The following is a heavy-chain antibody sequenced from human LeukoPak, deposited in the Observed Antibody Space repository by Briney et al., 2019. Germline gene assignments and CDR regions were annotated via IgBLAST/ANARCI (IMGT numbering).Heavy chain of an antibody. CDR1: GFTFSDYG. CDR2: ISGGGVDT. J-gene: IGHJ4*02. CDR3: ARIGGGSSWTVDY. V-gene: IGHV3-23*01. Sequence: GGTLRLSCAASGFTFSDYGMSWVRQAPGKGLEWVSGISGGGVDTYYADSVKGRFTISRDNSKDMLYLQMNSLRAEDTAVYYCARIGGGSSWTVDYWGQGTLVTVSS. D-gene: IGHD6-13*01.